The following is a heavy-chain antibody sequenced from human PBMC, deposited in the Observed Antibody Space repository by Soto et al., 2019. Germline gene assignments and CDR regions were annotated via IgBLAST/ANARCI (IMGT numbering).Heavy chain of an antibody. CDR2: IYSDSST. J-gene: IGHJ3*02. V-gene: IGHV3-53*04. Sequence: EVQLVESGGGLVQPGGSLRLSCTASGFSVSTNYMTWVRQAPGKGLQWISIIYSDSSTYYGGSVKGRFTISRHNSKNTVFLQINSMKIEDTAVYYCARVTRAVTWTIDTWGQGTMVTVSS. CDR3: ARVTRAVTWTIDT. D-gene: IGHD4-17*01. CDR1: GFSVSTNY.